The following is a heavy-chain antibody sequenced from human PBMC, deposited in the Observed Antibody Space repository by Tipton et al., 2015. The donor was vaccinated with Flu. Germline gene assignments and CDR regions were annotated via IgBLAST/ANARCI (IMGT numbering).Heavy chain of an antibody. J-gene: IGHJ4*02. CDR2: INADGSGA. Sequence: SLRLSCAASGFTFSNAWMSWVRQAPGKGLMWISRINADGSGANYADSVRGRFTVSRDNAKNTLYLEMNGLRAEDTAVYYCARDRWGSADYWGQGTLVTVSS. CDR3: ARDRWGSADY. V-gene: IGHV3-74*01. D-gene: IGHD5-24*01. CDR1: GFTFSNAW.